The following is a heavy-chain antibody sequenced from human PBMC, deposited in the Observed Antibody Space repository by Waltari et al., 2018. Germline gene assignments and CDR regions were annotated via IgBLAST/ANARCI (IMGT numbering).Heavy chain of an antibody. J-gene: IGHJ4*02. V-gene: IGHV4-39*07. CDR2: IYYSGST. D-gene: IGHD2-15*01. Sequence: QLQLQESGPGLVKPSETLSLTCTVSGGSISSSSYYWGWIRQPPGKGLEWIGSIYYSGSTYYNPSLKSRVTISVDTSKNQFSLKLSSVTAADTAVYYCARVIAAPLYYFDYWGQGTLVTVSS. CDR3: ARVIAAPLYYFDY. CDR1: GGSISSSSYY.